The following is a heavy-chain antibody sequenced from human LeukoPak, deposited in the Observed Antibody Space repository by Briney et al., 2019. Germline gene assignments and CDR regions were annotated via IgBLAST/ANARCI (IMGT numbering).Heavy chain of an antibody. V-gene: IGHV4-59*01. J-gene: IGHJ6*03. CDR1: GGSISSYY. CDR2: IHDSGTT. Sequence: SETLSLTCTVFGGSISSYYWSWIRQPPGKGLEWFGYIHDSGTTNYNPSLKSRVTISVDTSKNQFSLKLSSVTAADTAVYYCARVSWFPGTSYYYMDVWGKGTTVTVSS. D-gene: IGHD1-1*01. CDR3: ARVSWFPGTSYYYMDV.